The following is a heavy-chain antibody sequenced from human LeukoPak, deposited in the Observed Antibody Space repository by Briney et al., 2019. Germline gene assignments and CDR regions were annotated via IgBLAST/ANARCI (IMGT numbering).Heavy chain of an antibody. CDR2: MNPNSGNT. J-gene: IGHJ4*02. D-gene: IGHD6-13*01. V-gene: IGHV1-8*01. CDR1: GYTFTSYD. Sequence: ASVKVSCKASGYTFTSYDINWVRQATGQGLEWMGWMNPNSGNTGYAQKFQGRVTVTRNTSISTAYMELSSLRSEDTAVYYCAKIRRAAAGTTFDYWGQGTLVTVSS. CDR3: AKIRRAAAGTTFDY.